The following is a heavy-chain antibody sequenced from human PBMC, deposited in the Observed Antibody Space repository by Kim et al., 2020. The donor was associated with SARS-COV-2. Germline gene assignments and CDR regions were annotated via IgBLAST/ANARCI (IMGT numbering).Heavy chain of an antibody. Sequence: ADSIKARFTLSRDNAKTSLYLQMNSLRSEDTAVYFCARPYCTSTRCYYFDYWGQGTLVTVSS. D-gene: IGHD2-2*01. J-gene: IGHJ4*02. V-gene: IGHV3-11*06. CDR3: ARPYCTSTRCYYFDY.